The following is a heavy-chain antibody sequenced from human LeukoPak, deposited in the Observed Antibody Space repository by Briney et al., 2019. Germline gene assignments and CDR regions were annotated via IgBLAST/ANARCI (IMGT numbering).Heavy chain of an antibody. CDR1: GRSISSYY. D-gene: IGHD3-3*01. J-gene: IGHJ6*03. V-gene: IGHV4-59*08. CDR2: IYYSGST. Sequence: SETLSLTCTVSGRSISSYYWSWIRQPPAKGLESIGYIYYSGSTNYSPSLKSRVTISVDTSKNQFSLKLSSVTAADTAVYYCARHRPTIFGGSYMDVWGKGTTVTVSS. CDR3: ARHRPTIFGGSYMDV.